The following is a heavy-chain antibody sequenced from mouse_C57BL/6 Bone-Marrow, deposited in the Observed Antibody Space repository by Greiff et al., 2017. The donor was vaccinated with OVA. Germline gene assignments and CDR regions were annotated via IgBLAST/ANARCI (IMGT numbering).Heavy chain of an antibody. CDR3: AREGEYGSSYVGYFDV. V-gene: IGHV1-19*01. CDR2: INPYNGGT. Sequence: VQLQQSGPVLVKPGASVKMSCKASGYTFTDSYMNWVKQSHGKSLEWIGVINPYNGGTSYNQKFKGKATLTVDKSSSTAYMELNSLTSGGSAVYYWAREGEYGSSYVGYFDVWGTGTTVTGSS. J-gene: IGHJ1*03. CDR1: GYTFTDSY. D-gene: IGHD1-1*01.